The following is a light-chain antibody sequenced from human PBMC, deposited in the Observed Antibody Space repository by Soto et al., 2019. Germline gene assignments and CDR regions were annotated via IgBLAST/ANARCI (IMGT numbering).Light chain of an antibody. Sequence: DIQMTQSPSSLSASVGDRVTITCQASQDISNYLNWYQQKPGKAPKLLIYDASNLEPGVPSRFSGSGSGTDFSFTISKLQPEDVATYYCQQYDNLPPLRNFGVGTKVEIK. CDR1: QDISNY. CDR2: DAS. J-gene: IGKJ4*01. CDR3: QQYDNLPPLRN. V-gene: IGKV1-33*01.